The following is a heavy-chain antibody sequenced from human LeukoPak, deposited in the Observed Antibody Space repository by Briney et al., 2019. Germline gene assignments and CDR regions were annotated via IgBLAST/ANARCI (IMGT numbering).Heavy chain of an antibody. CDR3: ARSSMIVTGHNWFDP. Sequence: GASVKVSCKASGYTFTGYYMHWVRQAPGQGLEWMGWINPNSGGTNYAQKFQGRVTMTRDTSISTAYMELSRLRSDDTAVYYCARSSMIVTGHNWFDPWGQGTLVTVSS. V-gene: IGHV1-2*02. J-gene: IGHJ5*02. D-gene: IGHD3-22*01. CDR1: GYTFTGYY. CDR2: INPNSGGT.